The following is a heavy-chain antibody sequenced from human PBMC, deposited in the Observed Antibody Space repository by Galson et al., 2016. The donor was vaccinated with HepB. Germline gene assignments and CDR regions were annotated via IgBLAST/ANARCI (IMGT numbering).Heavy chain of an antibody. Sequence: SLRLSCAASGFTFSTYAISWVRQAPGQGLEWVSGIGGRGANTSYADSVKGRFTISRDNSNNTVYLQMNSLSRDDTADYYCAKDGGLWSGHYSPNFDSWGQGILVAVSS. D-gene: IGHD3-3*01. J-gene: IGHJ4*02. CDR2: IGGRGANT. V-gene: IGHV3-23*01. CDR1: GFTFSTYA. CDR3: AKDGGLWSGHYSPNFDS.